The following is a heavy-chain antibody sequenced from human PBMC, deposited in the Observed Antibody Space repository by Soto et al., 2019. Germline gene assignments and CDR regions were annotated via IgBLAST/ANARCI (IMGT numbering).Heavy chain of an antibody. CDR2: INPNSGGT. CDR3: AREGYCSSTSCSKGGWFDP. CDR1: GYTFTGYY. J-gene: IGHJ5*02. D-gene: IGHD2-2*01. Sequence: GTSVKVSWKASGYTFTGYYMHWVRQAPGQGLEWMGWINPNSGGTNYAQKFQGWVTMTRDTSISTAYMELSRLRSDDTAVYYCAREGYCSSTSCSKGGWFDPWGQGTLVTVSS. V-gene: IGHV1-2*04.